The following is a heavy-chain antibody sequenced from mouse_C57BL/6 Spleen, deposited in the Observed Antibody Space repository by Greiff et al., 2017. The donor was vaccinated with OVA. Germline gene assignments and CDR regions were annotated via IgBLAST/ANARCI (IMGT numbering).Heavy chain of an antibody. D-gene: IGHD2-3*01. CDR2: IWSGGST. J-gene: IGHJ4*01. CDR1: GFSLTSYG. Sequence: QVQLQQSGPGLVQPSQSLSITCTVSGFSLTSYGVHWVRQSPGKGLEWLGVIWSGGSTDYNAAFISRLSVSKDNSKSQVFFKMNSLQADDTAIYYCASPDGYYPYAMDYWGQGTSVTVSS. CDR3: ASPDGYYPYAMDY. V-gene: IGHV2-2*01.